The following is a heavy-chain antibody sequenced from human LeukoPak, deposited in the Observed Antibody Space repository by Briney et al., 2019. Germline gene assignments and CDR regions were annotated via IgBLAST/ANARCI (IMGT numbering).Heavy chain of an antibody. V-gene: IGHV3-20*04. D-gene: IGHD3-22*01. J-gene: IGHJ4*02. Sequence: GGSLRLSCAASGFAFDDYGMTWVRQAPGKGLEWVSTTNWNAVRTGYADSVKGRFTISRDNARNSLYLQMNSLRAEDTAVYYCAREQVVVHFDYWGQGTLVTVSS. CDR3: AREQVVVHFDY. CDR2: TNWNAVRT. CDR1: GFAFDDYG.